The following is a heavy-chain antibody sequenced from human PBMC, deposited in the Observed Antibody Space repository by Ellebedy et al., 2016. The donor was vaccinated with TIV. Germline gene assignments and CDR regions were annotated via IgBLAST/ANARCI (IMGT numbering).Heavy chain of an antibody. J-gene: IGHJ6*02. D-gene: IGHD3-16*02. CDR2: KNPNSGNT. Sequence: AASVKVSCKASGYTFTSYDINWVRQATGQGLEWMGWKNPNSGNTEYAQKFQGRVTMTRNPSTTTAFMGLSSLRSEDTAVYYCARGPFMITFGGVIMDVWGQGTTATVSS. V-gene: IGHV1-8*01. CDR1: GYTFTSYD. CDR3: ARGPFMITFGGVIMDV.